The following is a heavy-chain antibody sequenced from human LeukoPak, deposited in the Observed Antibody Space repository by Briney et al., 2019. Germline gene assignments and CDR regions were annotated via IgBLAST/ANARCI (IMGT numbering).Heavy chain of an antibody. D-gene: IGHD3-22*01. J-gene: IGHJ4*02. CDR3: AGPGYYDSSGYFGY. V-gene: IGHV4-39*01. CDR1: GGSISSSSYY. CDR2: IYYSGST. Sequence: KSSETLSLTCTVSGGSISSSSYYWGWIRQPPGKGLEWIGSIYYSGSTYYNPSLKSRVTIFVDTSKNQFSLKLSSVTAADTAVYYCAGPGYYDSSGYFGYWGQGTLVTVSS.